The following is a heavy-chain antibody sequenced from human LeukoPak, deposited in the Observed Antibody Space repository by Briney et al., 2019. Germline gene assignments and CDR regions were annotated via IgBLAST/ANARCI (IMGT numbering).Heavy chain of an antibody. CDR1: GFTFSTYS. Sequence: SGGSLRLSCAASGFTFSTYSMNWVRQAPGKGLEWVSSISSSSTNIYYADSVKGRFTISRDNAKNSLYLQMNSLRAEDTAVYYCARAEYSSSWYFVWGQGTLVTVSS. D-gene: IGHD6-13*01. V-gene: IGHV3-21*01. CDR2: ISSSSTNI. CDR3: ARAEYSSSWYFV. J-gene: IGHJ4*02.